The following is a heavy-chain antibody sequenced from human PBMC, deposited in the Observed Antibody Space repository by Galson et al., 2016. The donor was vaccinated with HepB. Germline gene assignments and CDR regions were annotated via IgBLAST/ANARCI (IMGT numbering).Heavy chain of an antibody. CDR1: GFTFSRHW. Sequence: SLRLSCAASGFTFSRHWMNWVRQTPGKGLEWVAHINPDGSEKRYVESVRGRFTISRDNPENSLYLQMNSLTAEDTAVHFGAGWGASGNFWGQGILVTVSS. J-gene: IGHJ4*02. CDR2: INPDGSEK. CDR3: AGWGASGNF. D-gene: IGHD6-19*01. V-gene: IGHV3-7*03.